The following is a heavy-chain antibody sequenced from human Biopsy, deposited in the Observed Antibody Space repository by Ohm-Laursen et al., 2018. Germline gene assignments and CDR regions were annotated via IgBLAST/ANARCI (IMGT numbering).Heavy chain of an antibody. J-gene: IGHJ6*02. CDR3: ARGRRLPAAISSYYYAMDV. D-gene: IGHD2-2*01. V-gene: IGHV1-69*06. Sequence: SVKVSCKPSGGSFSSYAISWVRQAPGQGLEWMGGIIPFFGTPNYAQMFQGRVTITADTSTSTAYMELSSLRSDDTAVYYCARGRRLPAAISSYYYAMDVLGQGTTVTVSS. CDR1: GGSFSSYA. CDR2: IIPFFGTP.